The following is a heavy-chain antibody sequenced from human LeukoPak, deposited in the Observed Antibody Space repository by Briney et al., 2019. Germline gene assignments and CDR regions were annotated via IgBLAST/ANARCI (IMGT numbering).Heavy chain of an antibody. J-gene: IGHJ4*02. D-gene: IGHD4-23*01. CDR1: GFTLSSYS. CDR3: ARVAPNYGGNSWFDY. Sequence: RPGGSLRLSCAASGFTLSSYSMNWVRQAPGKGLEWVSSISSSSSYIYYADSVKGRFTISRDNAKNSLDLQMNSLRAEDTAVYYCARVAPNYGGNSWFDYWGQGTLVTVSS. V-gene: IGHV3-21*01. CDR2: ISSSSSYI.